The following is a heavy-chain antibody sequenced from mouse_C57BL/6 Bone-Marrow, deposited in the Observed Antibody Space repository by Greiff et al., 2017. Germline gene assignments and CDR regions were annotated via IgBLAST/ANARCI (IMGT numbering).Heavy chain of an antibody. CDR2: IDPEDGDT. Sequence: EVQLQQSGAELVRPGASVKLSCTASGFNIKDYYMHWVQQRPEQGLEWIGRIDPEDGDTEYAPKFQGQATMTADTSSNTAYLQLSSLTSEDTAVYYCSTYYYGSSYPAWFAYWGQGTLVTVSA. V-gene: IGHV14-1*01. CDR3: STYYYGSSYPAWFAY. J-gene: IGHJ3*01. D-gene: IGHD1-1*01. CDR1: GFNIKDYY.